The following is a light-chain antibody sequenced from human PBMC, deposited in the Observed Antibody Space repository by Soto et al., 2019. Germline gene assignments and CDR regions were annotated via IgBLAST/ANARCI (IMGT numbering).Light chain of an antibody. CDR2: AAS. CDR1: QSISSW. V-gene: IGKV1-5*01. J-gene: IGKJ4*01. Sequence: DIQMTQSPSTLSASVGDRVTIPCRASQSISSWLAWYQQKPGKAPKLLIFAASTLQSGVPSRFSGSGSGTDFTLTISRLQPEDFATYYCQQLNSYPLTFGGRTKVDIK. CDR3: QQLNSYPLT.